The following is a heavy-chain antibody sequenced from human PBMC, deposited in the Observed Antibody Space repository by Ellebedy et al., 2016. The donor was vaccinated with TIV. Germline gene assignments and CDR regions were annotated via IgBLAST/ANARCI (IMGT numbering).Heavy chain of an antibody. CDR1: GYTLTELS. D-gene: IGHD3-10*01. CDR2: FDPEDGET. V-gene: IGHV1-24*01. J-gene: IGHJ4*02. CDR3: ATDHYGSGSYFDY. Sequence: ASVKVSXKVSGYTLTELSMHWVRQVPGKGLEWMGGFDPEDGETIYAQKFQGRVTMTEDTSTDTAYMELSSLRSEDTAVYYCATDHYGSGSYFDYWGQGTLVTVSS.